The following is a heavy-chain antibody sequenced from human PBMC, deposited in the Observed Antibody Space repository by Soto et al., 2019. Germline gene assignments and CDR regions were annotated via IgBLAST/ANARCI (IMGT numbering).Heavy chain of an antibody. D-gene: IGHD6-6*01. J-gene: IGHJ5*02. CDR2: IYYSGST. V-gene: IGHV4-39*01. CDR1: GGSISSSSYY. CDR3: ARHVGSSFWFDP. Sequence: SDTLSLTCTVSGGSISSSSYYWGWIRQPPGKGLEWIGSIYYSGSTYYNPSLKSRVTISVDTSKNQFSLKLSSVTAADTAVYYCARHVGSSFWFDPWGQGTLVTVSS.